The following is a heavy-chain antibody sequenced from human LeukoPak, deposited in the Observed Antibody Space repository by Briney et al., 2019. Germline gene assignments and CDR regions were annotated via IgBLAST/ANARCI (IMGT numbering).Heavy chain of an antibody. CDR1: GGSISSGGYS. J-gene: IGHJ4*02. V-gene: IGHV4-30-2*01. CDR3: ARGGGFDY. CDR2: IYHSGST. D-gene: IGHD3-16*01. Sequence: SQTLSLTCAVSGGSISSGGYSWIWIRQPPGKGLEWIGYIYHSGSTYYNPSPKSRVTISVDRSKNQFSLKLSSVTAADTAVYYCARGGGFDYWGQGTLVTVSS.